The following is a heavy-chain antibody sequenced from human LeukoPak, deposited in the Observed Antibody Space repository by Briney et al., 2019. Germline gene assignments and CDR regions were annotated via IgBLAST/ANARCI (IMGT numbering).Heavy chain of an antibody. V-gene: IGHV3-21*01. Sequence: PGGALRLSCAASGFPFSSYSMKWVRPAPGKGLEWVSSIISSSGYIYYADSVKGRFTISRDNAKNSLYLQMNSLRAEDTAVYYCAREREGALSPIFTSGSYWFDPWGQGTLVTVSS. CDR3: AREREGALSPIFTSGSYWFDP. J-gene: IGHJ5*02. CDR1: GFPFSSYS. CDR2: IISSSGYI. D-gene: IGHD1-26*01.